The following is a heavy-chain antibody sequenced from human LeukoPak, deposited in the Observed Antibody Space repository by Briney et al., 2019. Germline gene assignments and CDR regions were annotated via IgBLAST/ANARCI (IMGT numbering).Heavy chain of an antibody. V-gene: IGHV3-48*01. J-gene: IGHJ4*02. CDR1: GFTFSSYN. Sequence: GGSLRLSCAASGFTFSSYNMNWVRQAPGKGLEWVSYISSSASIIYYAESAKGRFTISRDNAKNSLFLQMNSLRAEDTAVYYCARDAGQITLIVVVTFFDYWGQGTLVTVSS. CDR3: ARDAGQITLIVVVTFFDY. CDR2: ISSSASII. D-gene: IGHD3-22*01.